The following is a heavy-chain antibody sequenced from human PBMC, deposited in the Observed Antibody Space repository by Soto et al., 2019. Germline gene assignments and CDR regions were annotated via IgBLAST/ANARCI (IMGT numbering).Heavy chain of an antibody. J-gene: IGHJ4*02. V-gene: IGHV3-23*01. CDR3: AKRQGIGAAAKNFDF. Sequence: GVLRLSGAASGFIFSNHAMSWVRQVPGKGLEWVSGISAGGNLIYYADSVRGRFTMSRDNSKNMLYLQMNSLRAEDTAVYFCAKRQGIGAAAKNFDFWGQGARVTVSS. D-gene: IGHD6-13*01. CDR2: ISAGGNLI. CDR1: GFIFSNHA.